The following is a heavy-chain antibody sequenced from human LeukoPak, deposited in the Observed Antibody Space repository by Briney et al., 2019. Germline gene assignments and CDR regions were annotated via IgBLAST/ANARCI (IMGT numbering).Heavy chain of an antibody. Sequence: PGGSLRLSCAASGFTFSSYAMHWVRQAPGKGLEWVAVISYDGSNKYYADSVKGRFTISRDNSKNTLYLQMNSLRAEDTAVYYCARDHSSGWSYFDYWGQGTLVTVSS. V-gene: IGHV3-30-3*01. J-gene: IGHJ4*02. CDR1: GFTFSSYA. D-gene: IGHD6-19*01. CDR2: ISYDGSNK. CDR3: ARDHSSGWSYFDY.